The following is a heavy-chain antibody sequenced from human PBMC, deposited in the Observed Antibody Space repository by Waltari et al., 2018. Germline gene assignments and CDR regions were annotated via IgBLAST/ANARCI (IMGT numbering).Heavy chain of an antibody. CDR2: IYHVGST. Sequence: QLQLQESGPGLVKPSETLSLTCTVPGGSISSSSYYWGWIRQPPGKGLEWIGNIYHVGSTFYNPSLKSRVTISIDTSKNQFSLKLSSVTAADTAVYYCARSDCSGGSCYVDYWGQGTLVTVSS. CDR1: GGSISSSSYY. D-gene: IGHD2-15*01. CDR3: ARSDCSGGSCYVDY. J-gene: IGHJ4*02. V-gene: IGHV4-39*07.